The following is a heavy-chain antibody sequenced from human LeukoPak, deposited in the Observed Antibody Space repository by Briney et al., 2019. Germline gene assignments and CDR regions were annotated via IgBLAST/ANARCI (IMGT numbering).Heavy chain of an antibody. CDR3: AKDDAWLQFGD. D-gene: IGHD5-24*01. Sequence: GGSLRLSCAASGFTFSSYGMHWVRQAPGKGLEWVSGISPNGVITYYADSVKGRFTISRDNSKGTVYLQMNSLRPEDTAVYYCAKDDAWLQFGDWGRGTLVTVSS. CDR1: GFTFSSYG. J-gene: IGHJ4*02. CDR2: ISPNGVIT. V-gene: IGHV3-23*01.